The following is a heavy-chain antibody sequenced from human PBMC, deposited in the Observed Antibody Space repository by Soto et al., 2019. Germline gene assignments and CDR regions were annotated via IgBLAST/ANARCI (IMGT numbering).Heavy chain of an antibody. D-gene: IGHD2-8*01. CDR3: ARLDRPVCTNGVCYEGYYYGMDV. CDR2: IIPIFGTA. V-gene: IGHV1-69*13. J-gene: IGHJ6*02. CDR1: GGTFSSYA. Sequence: ASVKVSCKASGGTFSSYAISWVRQAPGQGLEWMGGIIPIFGTANYAQKFQGRVTITADESTSTAYMELSSLRSEDTAVYYCARLDRPVCTNGVCYEGYYYGMDVWGQGTTVTVSS.